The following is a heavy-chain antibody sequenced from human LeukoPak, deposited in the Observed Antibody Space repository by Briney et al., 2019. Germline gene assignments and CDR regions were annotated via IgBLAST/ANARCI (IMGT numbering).Heavy chain of an antibody. D-gene: IGHD2-8*01. CDR2: ITTSGTNE. Sequence: PGGSLRLSCAASGFTFSSYEMNWVRQAPGKALEWVAYITTSGTNEYYADSVKGRFTISRDNAKNSLYLQMNSLRAEDTAIYYCAREGVGHYYYYYYMDVWGKGTTVTISS. V-gene: IGHV3-48*03. J-gene: IGHJ6*03. CDR3: AREGVGHYYYYYYMDV. CDR1: GFTFSSYE.